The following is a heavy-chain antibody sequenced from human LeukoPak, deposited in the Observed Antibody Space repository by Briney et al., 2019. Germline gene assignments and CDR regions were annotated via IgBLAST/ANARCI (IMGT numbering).Heavy chain of an antibody. Sequence: PGGSLRLSCAASGFTVSSSFIYWVRRAPGKGLEWVSFIHRDDKTYYADSVKGRFTMFRDSSKNTLYLQMNSLGADDTAVYYCAREVISTPSYFDYWGQGILVTVSS. V-gene: IGHV3-53*01. CDR2: IHRDDKT. D-gene: IGHD2-2*01. J-gene: IGHJ4*02. CDR1: GFTVSSSF. CDR3: AREVISTPSYFDY.